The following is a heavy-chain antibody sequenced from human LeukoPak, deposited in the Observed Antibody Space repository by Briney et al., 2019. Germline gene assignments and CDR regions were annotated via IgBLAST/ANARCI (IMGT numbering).Heavy chain of an antibody. D-gene: IGHD6-13*01. J-gene: IGHJ4*02. CDR1: GFTFSYYA. Sequence: GGSLRLSCAASGFTFSYYAMSWVRQAPGKGLEWVSTISASGNGTFYADSVKGHFTISRDNSKNTLYLQMNSLKAEDTAVYYCVSSSSWNYFDYWGQGTLVTVSS. CDR3: VSSSSWNYFDY. CDR2: ISASGNGT. V-gene: IGHV3-23*01.